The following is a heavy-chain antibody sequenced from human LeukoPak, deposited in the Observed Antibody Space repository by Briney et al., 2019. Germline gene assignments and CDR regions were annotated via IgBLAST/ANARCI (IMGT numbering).Heavy chain of an antibody. CDR3: AKDITMVRGASFDY. J-gene: IGHJ4*02. D-gene: IGHD3-10*01. Sequence: TGESLRLSCVASGFTFSRYAMSWVRQAPGKGLEWVSAISGSGGSTYYADSVKGRFTISRDNSKNTLYMQMKSLRVEDTAVYYCAKDITMVRGASFDYWGQGTLVTVSS. CDR2: ISGSGGST. CDR1: GFTFSRYA. V-gene: IGHV3-23*01.